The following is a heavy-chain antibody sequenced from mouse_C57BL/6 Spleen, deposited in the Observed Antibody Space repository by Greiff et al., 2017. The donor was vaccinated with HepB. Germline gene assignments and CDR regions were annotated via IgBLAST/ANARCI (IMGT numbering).Heavy chain of an antibody. J-gene: IGHJ2*01. Sequence: VQLQQPGAELVKPGASVKMSCKASGYTFTSYWITWVKRRPGQGLEWIGDIYPGSGSTNYNEKFKSKATLTVDTSSSTAYMQLSSLTSEDSAVYYCARRTTVVRLRDWGQGTTPTVSS. V-gene: IGHV1-55*01. CDR2: IYPGSGST. D-gene: IGHD1-1*01. CDR3: ARRTTVVRLRD. CDR1: GYTFTSYW.